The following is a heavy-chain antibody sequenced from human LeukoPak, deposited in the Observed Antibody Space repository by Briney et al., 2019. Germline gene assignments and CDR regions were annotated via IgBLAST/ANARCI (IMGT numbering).Heavy chain of an antibody. CDR1: GFTFSGSA. Sequence: GGSLRLSCAASGFTFSGSAMHWVRQAPGKGLEWVGRIRSEANGYTTAYGASVKGRFTISRDDLKRTTYVQMKSLKIEDTAVYYCTRLAGGDAFDIWGPGTMVTVSS. D-gene: IGHD2-15*01. V-gene: IGHV3-73*01. CDR2: IRSEANGYTT. CDR3: TRLAGGDAFDI. J-gene: IGHJ3*02.